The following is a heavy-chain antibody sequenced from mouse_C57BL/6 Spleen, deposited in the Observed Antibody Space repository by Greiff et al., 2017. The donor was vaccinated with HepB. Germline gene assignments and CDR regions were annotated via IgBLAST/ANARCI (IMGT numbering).Heavy chain of an antibody. J-gene: IGHJ3*01. CDR2: IWSGGST. CDR3: AATGFAY. Sequence: QVQLKESGPGLVQPSQSLSITCTVSGFSFTSYGVHWVRQSPGKGLEWLGVIWSGGSTDYNAAFISRLSISKDNSKSQVFFKMNSLQADDTAIYYCAATGFAYWGQGTLVTVSA. V-gene: IGHV2-2*01. CDR1: GFSFTSYG.